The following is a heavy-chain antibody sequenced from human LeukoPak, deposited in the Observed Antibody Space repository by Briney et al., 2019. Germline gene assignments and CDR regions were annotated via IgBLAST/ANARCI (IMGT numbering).Heavy chain of an antibody. CDR3: ARDEGVVALYAK. Sequence: PGGSLRLSCAASGFTFSVYWMTWVRQAPGKGLEWVADIKGDGSEEYYVDSVKGRFTISRDNAQRSLFLQMKSLRAEDTAVYYCARDEGVVALYAKWGQGTLVTVST. D-gene: IGHD2/OR15-2a*01. J-gene: IGHJ4*02. V-gene: IGHV3-7*05. CDR2: IKGDGSEE. CDR1: GFTFSVYW.